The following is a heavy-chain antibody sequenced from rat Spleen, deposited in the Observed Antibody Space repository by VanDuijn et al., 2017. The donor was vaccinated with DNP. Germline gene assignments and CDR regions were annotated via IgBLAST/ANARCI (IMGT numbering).Heavy chain of an antibody. CDR1: GFTFSSFW. CDR2: ISTSDSRT. CDR3: AKGGDYGGFDY. V-gene: IGHV5-58*01. J-gene: IGHJ2*01. D-gene: IGHD1-11*01. Sequence: EVQLVESGGDLVQPGRSLKLSCVASGFTFSSFWMYWIRQAPGKGLEWVATISTSDSRTYYPDSVRGRFTISRDNAENTVYLQMNSLRSEDTASYYCAKGGDYGGFDYWGQGVMVTVSS.